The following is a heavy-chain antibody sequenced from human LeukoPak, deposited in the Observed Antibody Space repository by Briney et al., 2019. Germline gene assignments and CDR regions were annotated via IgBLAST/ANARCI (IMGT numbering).Heavy chain of an antibody. V-gene: IGHV1-46*01. CDR2: INPSGGST. CDR3: ARDRQLWLQRFDY. D-gene: IGHD5-18*01. Sequence: GASVKVSCKASEYTCTSYYMHWVRQAPGQGLEWMGIINPSGGSTSYAQKFQGRVTMTRDTSTSTVYMELSSLRSEDTAVYYCARDRQLWLQRFDYWGQGTLVTVSS. CDR1: EYTCTSYY. J-gene: IGHJ4*02.